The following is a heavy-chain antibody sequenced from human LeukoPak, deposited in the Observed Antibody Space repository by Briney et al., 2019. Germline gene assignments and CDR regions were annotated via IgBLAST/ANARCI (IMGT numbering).Heavy chain of an antibody. V-gene: IGHV3-23*01. CDR1: GFTFSSYA. D-gene: IGHD3-3*01. CDR2: ISGSGGST. J-gene: IGHJ4*02. Sequence: SGGSLRLSXAASGFTFSSYAMSWVSQAPGKGLEWVSAISGSGGSTYYADSVKGRFTISRDNSKNTLYLQMNRLRAEDTAVHYCAKALLEPFDYWGQGTLVTVSS. CDR3: AKALLEPFDY.